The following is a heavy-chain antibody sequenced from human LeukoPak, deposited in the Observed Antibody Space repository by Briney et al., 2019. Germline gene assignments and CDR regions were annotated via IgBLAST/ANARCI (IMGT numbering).Heavy chain of an antibody. CDR2: IYYSGST. J-gene: IGHJ4*02. V-gene: IGHV4-30-4*08. CDR1: GGSISSGDYY. CDR3: ARGGVEMSFFDY. D-gene: IGHD5-24*01. Sequence: SQTLSLTCTVSGGSISSGDYYWSWIRQPPGKGLEWIVYIYYSGSTYYNPSLKSRVTISVDTSKNQFSLKLSSVTAADTAVYYCARGGVEMSFFDYWGQGTLVTVSS.